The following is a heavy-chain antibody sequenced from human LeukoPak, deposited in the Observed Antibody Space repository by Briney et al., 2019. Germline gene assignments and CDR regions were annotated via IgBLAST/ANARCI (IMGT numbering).Heavy chain of an antibody. V-gene: IGHV3-48*03. D-gene: IGHD3-22*01. CDR3: ARDLIIQDSSGYYSYYGMDV. J-gene: IGHJ6*02. CDR1: GFTFSSYE. CDR2: ISSSGSTI. Sequence: GGSLRLSCAASGFTFSSYEMNWVRQAPGKRLEWVSYISSSGSTIYYADSVKGRFTISRDNSKNTLYLQMNSLRAEDTAVHYCARDLIIQDSSGYYSYYGMDVWGQGTTVTVSS.